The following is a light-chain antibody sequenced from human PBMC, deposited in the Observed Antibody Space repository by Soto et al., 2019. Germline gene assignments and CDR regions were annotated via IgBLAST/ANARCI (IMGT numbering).Light chain of an antibody. CDR3: QQYKSWPYT. J-gene: IGKJ2*01. CDR2: GAS. CDR1: QSISAK. V-gene: IGKV3-15*01. Sequence: EIVMTQSPVTLSVSPGEIVTLSCRASQSISAKSAWYEQKRGQAPRLLMFGASTRATGIPARFSGSGSGTDFTLTITGLQSEDFAVYYCQQYKSWPYTFGQGTKLEIK.